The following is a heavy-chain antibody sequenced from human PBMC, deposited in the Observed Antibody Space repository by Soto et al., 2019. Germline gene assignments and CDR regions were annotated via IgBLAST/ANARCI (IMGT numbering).Heavy chain of an antibody. D-gene: IGHD2-2*01. V-gene: IGHV5-51*01. CDR3: AREAYCSSTSCYFDY. J-gene: IGHJ4*02. CDR1: GYSFTTYW. CDR2: IFPGDSDT. Sequence: GESLKISCKGSGYSFTTYWIGWVRQMPGKGLEWMGIIFPGDSDTRYSPSFQGQVTISVDKSITTAFLQWTSLKASDTAMYYCAREAYCSSTSCYFDYWSQGTLVTVSS.